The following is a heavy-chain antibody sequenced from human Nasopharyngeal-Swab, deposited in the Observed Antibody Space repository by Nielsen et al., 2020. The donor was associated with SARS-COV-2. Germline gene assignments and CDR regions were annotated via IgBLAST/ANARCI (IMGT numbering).Heavy chain of an antibody. CDR2: ISGSGGST. CDR1: GFTFSSYA. J-gene: IGHJ4*02. D-gene: IGHD1-26*01. Sequence: GESLKISCAASGFTFSSYAMSWVRQAPGKGLEWVSAISGSGGSTYYADSVKGRFTISRDNSKNTLYLQMNSLRAEDTAVYYCAREAGATYDYWGQGTLVTVSS. V-gene: IGHV3-23*01. CDR3: AREAGATYDY.